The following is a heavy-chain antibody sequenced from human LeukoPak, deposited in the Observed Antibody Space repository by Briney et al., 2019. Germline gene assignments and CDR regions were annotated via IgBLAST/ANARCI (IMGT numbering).Heavy chain of an antibody. CDR1: GGSISSYY. D-gene: IGHD2-15*01. CDR3: AGADIVDY. J-gene: IGHJ4*02. Sequence: SETLSLTCTVSGGSISSYYWTWIRKRAGKGLEWMGRIYISWSTNYNSSLKSRVTMSVNTYKNQISRDLTSVAAAGTDGYYSAGADIVDYWGQGTLVTVSS. V-gene: IGHV4-4*07. CDR2: IYISWST.